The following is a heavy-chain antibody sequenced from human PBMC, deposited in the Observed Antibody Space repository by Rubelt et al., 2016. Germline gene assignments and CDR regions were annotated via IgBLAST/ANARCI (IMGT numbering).Heavy chain of an antibody. V-gene: IGHV3-21*01. CDR1: GFTFSTYS. J-gene: IGHJ4*02. CDR3: ARDGDDTVDLDF. Sequence: VQLVESGGGVVQPGRSLRLSCAASGFTFSTYSMTWVRQAPGKGLEWVSSISSRSTYIFYADSVKGRFTISRDNAKNTLYLRMDSLRAEDTAVYYCARDGDDTVDLDFWGQGTLVTVSS. CDR2: ISSRSTYI. D-gene: IGHD3-22*01.